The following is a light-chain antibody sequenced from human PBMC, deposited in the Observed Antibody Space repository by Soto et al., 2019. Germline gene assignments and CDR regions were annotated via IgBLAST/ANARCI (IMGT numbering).Light chain of an antibody. V-gene: IGKV3-20*01. Sequence: EIVLTQSPGTLSLSPGERATLSCRASQSVSSSYLAWYQQKPGQAPRLLIHGASSRATGIPDRFSGSGSGTDFTLTISRLEPEDFEVYYCQQYGGSPTTFGQGTKVDIK. CDR1: QSVSSSY. CDR3: QQYGGSPTT. CDR2: GAS. J-gene: IGKJ1*01.